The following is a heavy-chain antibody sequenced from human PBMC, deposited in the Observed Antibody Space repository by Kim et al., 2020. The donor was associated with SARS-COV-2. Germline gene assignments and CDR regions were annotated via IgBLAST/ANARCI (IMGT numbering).Heavy chain of an antibody. J-gene: IGHJ4*02. V-gene: IGHV4-4*07. Sequence: STNYNPSLKSRVTMSVDTSKNQFSLKLSSVTAADTAVYYCARGHSGSYYIWGQGTLVTVSS. CDR2: ST. CDR3: ARGHSGSYYI. D-gene: IGHD1-26*01.